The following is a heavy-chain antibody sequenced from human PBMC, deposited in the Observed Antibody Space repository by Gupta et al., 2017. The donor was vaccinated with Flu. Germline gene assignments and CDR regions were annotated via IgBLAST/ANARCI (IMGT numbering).Heavy chain of an antibody. CDR2: IWDDSSNK. V-gene: IGHV3-33*01. CDR3: VTSNWNFLDY. Sequence: QVQLVESGGGVVQPGRSLRLSCAASGFTFSRYGMHWVRQAPGKGLEWVAVIWDDSSNKYYADSVKGRFTISRDNSKNTLYLQMDSLRAGDTAVYYCVTSNWNFLDYWGQGTLVTVSS. CDR1: GFTFSRYG. D-gene: IGHD1-20*01. J-gene: IGHJ4*02.